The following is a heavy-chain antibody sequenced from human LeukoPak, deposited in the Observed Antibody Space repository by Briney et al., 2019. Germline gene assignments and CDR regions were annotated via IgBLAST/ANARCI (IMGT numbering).Heavy chain of an antibody. V-gene: IGHV1-2*02. J-gene: IGHJ4*02. CDR3: ARVINWNLGY. Sequence: ASVKVSCKTSGYTFTGYYIYWVRQAPGQGLEWMGWINPNSGGTNYAQKFQGRVTMTRDTSISTAYMELSRLRSDDTAVYYCARVINWNLGYWGQGTLVTVSS. CDR2: INPNSGGT. CDR1: GYTFTGYY. D-gene: IGHD1-1*01.